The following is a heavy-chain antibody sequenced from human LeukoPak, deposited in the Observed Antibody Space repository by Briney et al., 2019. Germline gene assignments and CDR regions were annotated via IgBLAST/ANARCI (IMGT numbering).Heavy chain of an antibody. CDR3: ARGKVVPAAMRDYYYYMDV. CDR1: GYTFTSYD. Sequence: PVASVKVSCKASGYTFTSYDINWVRQATGQGLEWMGWMNPNSGNTGYAQKFQGRVTITRNTSMSTAYMELSSLRSEDTAVYYCARGKVVPAAMRDYYYYMDVWGKGTTVTVSS. V-gene: IGHV1-8*03. J-gene: IGHJ6*03. CDR2: MNPNSGNT. D-gene: IGHD2-2*01.